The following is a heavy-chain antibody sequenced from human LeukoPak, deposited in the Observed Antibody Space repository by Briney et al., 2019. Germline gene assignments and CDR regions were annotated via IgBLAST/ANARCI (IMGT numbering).Heavy chain of an antibody. D-gene: IGHD3-9*01. CDR3: ARGRRTYDILTGFDY. Sequence: PGGSLRLSCAASGFTFSSYWMSWVRQAPGKGLEWVANIKQDGSEKYYVDSVKGRFTNSRDNAKNSLYLQMNSLRAEDTAVYYCARGRRTYDILTGFDYWGQGTLVTVSS. V-gene: IGHV3-7*01. CDR2: IKQDGSEK. J-gene: IGHJ4*02. CDR1: GFTFSSYW.